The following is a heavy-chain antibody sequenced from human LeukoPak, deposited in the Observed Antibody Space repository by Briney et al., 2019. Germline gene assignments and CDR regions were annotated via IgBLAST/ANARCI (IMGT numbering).Heavy chain of an antibody. CDR1: GGSISSYH. J-gene: IGHJ4*02. V-gene: IGHV4-4*07. D-gene: IGHD1-26*01. CDR3: ARERVGAMDFDY. CDR2: IYSSGST. Sequence: PSETLSLTCSVSGGSISSYHWSWIRQPAGKGLEWIGRIYSSGSTNYNPSLKSRVTISGDKSKNQLSLKLSSVTAADTAVYYCARERVGAMDFDYWGQGALVTVSS.